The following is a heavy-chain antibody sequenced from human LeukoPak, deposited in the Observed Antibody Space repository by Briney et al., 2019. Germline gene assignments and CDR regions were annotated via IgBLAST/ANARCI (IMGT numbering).Heavy chain of an antibody. D-gene: IGHD3-10*01. Sequence: SETLSLTCTVSGGSISSSSYYWGWIRQPPGKGLEWIGSIYYSGSTYYNPSLKSRVTISVDTSKNQFSLKLSSVTAADTAVYYCARGVGLITMVRGVMGESYYMDVWGKGTTVTISS. CDR1: GGSISSSSYY. CDR2: IYYSGST. V-gene: IGHV4-39*07. J-gene: IGHJ6*03. CDR3: ARGVGLITMVRGVMGESYYMDV.